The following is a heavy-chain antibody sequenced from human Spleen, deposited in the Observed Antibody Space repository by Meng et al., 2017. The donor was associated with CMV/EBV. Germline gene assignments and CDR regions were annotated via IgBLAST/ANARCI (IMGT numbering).Heavy chain of an antibody. CDR1: GFTFSDHY. J-gene: IGHJ5*02. V-gene: IGHV3-11*01. D-gene: IGHD2-21*02. CDR3: AREDQGDYWFDH. Sequence: GESLKISCAASGFTFSDHYMSWIRQAPGKGLEWISYISGSTKTIHYAASVSGRFTISRDNAKNLLHLQMNSLRAEDTAVDYCAREDQGDYWFDHWGQGTLVTVSS. CDR2: ISGSTKTI.